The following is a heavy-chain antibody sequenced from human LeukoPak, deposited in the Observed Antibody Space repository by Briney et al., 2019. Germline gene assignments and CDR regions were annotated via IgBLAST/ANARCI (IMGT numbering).Heavy chain of an antibody. Sequence: PGASVKVSCKASGYTFTGYYMHWVRQAPGQGLEWMGWINPNSGGTNYAQKFQGRVTMTRDTSIRTAYMELSRLRSDDTAVYYCATRGGYCNSTSCPHPDYWGQGTLVTVSS. V-gene: IGHV1-2*02. CDR3: ATRGGYCNSTSCPHPDY. CDR2: INPNSGGT. CDR1: GYTFTGYY. J-gene: IGHJ4*02. D-gene: IGHD2-2*01.